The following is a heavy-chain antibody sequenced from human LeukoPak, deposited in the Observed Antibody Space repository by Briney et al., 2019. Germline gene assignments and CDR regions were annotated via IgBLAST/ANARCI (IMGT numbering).Heavy chain of an antibody. Sequence: SETLSLTCTVSGGIISSYYWSWIRQPPGKGLEWIGYIYTSGSTNYNPSLKSRVTISVDTSKNQFSLKLSSVTAADTAVYYCAGSGYSSGWYTFDYWGQGTLVTVSS. J-gene: IGHJ4*02. CDR3: AGSGYSSGWYTFDY. V-gene: IGHV4-4*09. CDR1: GGIISSYY. CDR2: IYTSGST. D-gene: IGHD6-19*01.